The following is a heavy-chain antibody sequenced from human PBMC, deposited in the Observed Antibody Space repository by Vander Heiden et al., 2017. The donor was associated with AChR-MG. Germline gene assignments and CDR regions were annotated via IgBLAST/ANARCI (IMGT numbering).Heavy chain of an antibody. V-gene: IGHV2-70*04. CDR3: ARKCTGGSCLLD. CDR2: IDWNDDK. D-gene: IGHD2-15*01. Sequence: QATLKESGPALVKPTQTLTLTCTFSGFPLSTNGIRVSWIRQPPGKALEWLARIDWNDDKYYSTSLKTRLTISKGTSKNQVVLTLTNMDPVDTGTYYCARKCTGGSCLLDWGQGTLVTVSS. J-gene: IGHJ4*02. CDR1: GFPLSTNGIR.